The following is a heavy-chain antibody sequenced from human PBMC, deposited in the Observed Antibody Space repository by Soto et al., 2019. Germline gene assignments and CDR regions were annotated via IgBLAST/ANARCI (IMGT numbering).Heavy chain of an antibody. Sequence: QVQLVQSGAEVKKPGSSVKVSCKASGGTFSSYTISWVRQAPGQGLEWMGRIIPILGIANYAQKFQGRVTITADKSTSTAYMELSSMRSEDTAVYYCAIPLGGDSGYARGSGDGRFVGWFDPWGQGTLVTVYS. CDR1: GGTFSSYT. CDR2: IIPILGIA. J-gene: IGHJ5*02. D-gene: IGHD5-12*01. CDR3: AIPLGGDSGYARGSGDGRFVGWFDP. V-gene: IGHV1-69*02.